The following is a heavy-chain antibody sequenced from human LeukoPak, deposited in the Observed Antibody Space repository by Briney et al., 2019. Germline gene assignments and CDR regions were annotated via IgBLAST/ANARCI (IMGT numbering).Heavy chain of an antibody. CDR2: IYHTGDT. D-gene: IGHD6-19*01. CDR3: ARGAYSSGWHWFDP. Sequence: PSETLSLTCAVSGGSISRRNWWSWVRQPPGKGLEWVGEIYHTGDTSYNPSLKSRVTISVDKSQSQFSLRLTSVTAADTAVYYCARGAYSSGWHWFDPWGQGTLVTVSS. CDR1: GGSISRRNW. V-gene: IGHV4-4*02. J-gene: IGHJ5*02.